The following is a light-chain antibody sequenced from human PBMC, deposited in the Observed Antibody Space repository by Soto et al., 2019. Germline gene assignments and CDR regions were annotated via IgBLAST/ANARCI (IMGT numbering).Light chain of an antibody. J-gene: IGKJ3*01. Sequence: EIVLTQSPGTLSLSPGERATLSCRASQSVSSSYLAWYQQKPGQAPRLLIYGASSRGTGLPDRFSVSASGTHFTPTISRLEPEDFAVYYCQHYGTSALFGPGTKVDIK. CDR2: GAS. V-gene: IGKV3-20*01. CDR1: QSVSSSY. CDR3: QHYGTSAL.